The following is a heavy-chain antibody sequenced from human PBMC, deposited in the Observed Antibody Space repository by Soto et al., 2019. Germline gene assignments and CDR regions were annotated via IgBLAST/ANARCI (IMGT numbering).Heavy chain of an antibody. CDR1: GYTFTSYG. CDR2: ISAYNGNT. CDR3: AGDTYYYDSSGYSTGYYYYGMDV. D-gene: IGHD3-22*01. V-gene: IGHV1-18*01. J-gene: IGHJ6*02. Sequence: ASVKVSCKASGYTFTSYGISWVRQAPGQGLEWMGWISAYNGNTNYAQKLQGRVTMTTDTSTSTAYMELRSLRSDDTAVYYCAGDTYYYDSSGYSTGYYYYGMDVWGQGTTVTVSS.